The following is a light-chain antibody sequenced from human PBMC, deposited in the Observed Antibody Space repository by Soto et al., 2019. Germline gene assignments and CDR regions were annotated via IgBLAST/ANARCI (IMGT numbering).Light chain of an antibody. V-gene: IGLV6-57*04. CDR1: SGSIASNY. CDR3: QSYDSSNHVV. CDR2: EDN. Sequence: NFMLTQPHSVSESPGKTVTISCTRSSGSIASNYVQWYQLRPGSAPTTVIYEDNQRPSGVPDRFSGSIDSSSNSASLTISGLKTEDEADYYCQSYDSSNHVVFGGGTKVTVL. J-gene: IGLJ2*01.